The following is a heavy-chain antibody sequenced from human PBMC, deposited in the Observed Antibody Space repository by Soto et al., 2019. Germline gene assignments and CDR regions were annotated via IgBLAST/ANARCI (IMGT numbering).Heavy chain of an antibody. CDR2: LYDVDGS. D-gene: IGHD1-1*01. V-gene: IGHV3-53*01. CDR1: GLTISGKKY. CDR3: ATWHEREHAYDV. J-gene: IGHJ3*01. Sequence: DVQLVESGGGLIQPGESLRLSCAAFGLTISGKKYVAWVRQAPGEGLEWVSALYDVDGSFYADSVKGRFTTSSDSYKTTVYLQVNDLRPDDTAVYYCATWHEREHAYDVWGQGTTVTVSS.